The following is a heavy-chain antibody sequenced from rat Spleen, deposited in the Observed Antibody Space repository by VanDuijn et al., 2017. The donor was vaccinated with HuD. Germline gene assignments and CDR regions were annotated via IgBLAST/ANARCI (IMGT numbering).Heavy chain of an antibody. V-gene: IGHV5-25*01. CDR2: INTSGGST. CDR1: GITFTNYD. J-gene: IGHJ3*01. Sequence: EVELVESGGGLVQPGRSLKLSCAASGITFTNYDMPWVRQAPTKGLEWVSSINTSGGSTYYRDSVKGRFTVSRDNAKSTLYLQMDSLRSEDTATYYCARQGNWARWFPYWGQGTLVTVSS. CDR3: ARQGNWARWFPY. D-gene: IGHD4-6*01.